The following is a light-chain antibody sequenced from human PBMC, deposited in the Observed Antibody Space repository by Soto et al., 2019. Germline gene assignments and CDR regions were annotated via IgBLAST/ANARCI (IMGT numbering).Light chain of an antibody. CDR2: EVS. CDR3: SSYTSSSPVV. J-gene: IGLJ2*01. V-gene: IGLV2-14*01. CDR1: SSDVGGYNY. Sequence: QSVLTQPAPVSGSPGQSITISCTGTSSDVGGYNYVSWYQQHPGKAPKLMIYEVSNRPSGVSNRFAGSKSGNTASLTISGLQAEDEADYYCSSYTSSSPVVFGGGTKVTVL.